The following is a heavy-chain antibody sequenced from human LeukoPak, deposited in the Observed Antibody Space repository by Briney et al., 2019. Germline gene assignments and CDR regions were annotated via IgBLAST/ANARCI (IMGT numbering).Heavy chain of an antibody. J-gene: IGHJ4*02. CDR3: ARDGTYYYDSSGYYYYPSCDY. Sequence: GGSLRLSCAASGFTFSSYAMRWVRQAPGKGLEWVAVISYDGSNKYYADSVKGQFTISRDNSKNTLYLQMNSLRAEDTAVYYCARDGTYYYDSSGYYYYPSCDYWGQGTLVTVSS. CDR1: GFTFSSYA. V-gene: IGHV3-30-3*01. CDR2: ISYDGSNK. D-gene: IGHD3-22*01.